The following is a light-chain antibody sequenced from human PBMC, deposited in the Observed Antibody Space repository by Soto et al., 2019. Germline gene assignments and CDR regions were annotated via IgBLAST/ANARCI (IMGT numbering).Light chain of an antibody. J-gene: IGKJ1*01. CDR2: DAS. CDR1: QSVSAY. Sequence: EIVLTQSPATLSLSPGERATLSCRASQSVSAYLAWYQQKPGQAPRLLIYDASNRATGIPARFSGSGSETDFTLTISSLEPEDFAVYYCQQRSSWPRTFGQGTK. V-gene: IGKV3-11*01. CDR3: QQRSSWPRT.